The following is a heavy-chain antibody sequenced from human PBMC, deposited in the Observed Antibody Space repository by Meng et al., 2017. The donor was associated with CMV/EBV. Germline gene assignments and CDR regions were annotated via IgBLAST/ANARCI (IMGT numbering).Heavy chain of an antibody. CDR3: ARGSRRLPRFNWFDP. D-gene: IGHD3-3*01. J-gene: IGHJ5*02. CDR1: GGSFSGYY. V-gene: IGHV4-34*01. CDR2: INHSGST. Sequence: QVQLQQWGAGLLKPSETLSLTCAVYGGSFSGYYWSWICQPPGKGLEWIGEINHSGSTNYNPSLKSRVTISVDTSKNQFSLKLSSVTAADTAVYYCARGSRRLPRFNWFDPWGQGTLVTVSS.